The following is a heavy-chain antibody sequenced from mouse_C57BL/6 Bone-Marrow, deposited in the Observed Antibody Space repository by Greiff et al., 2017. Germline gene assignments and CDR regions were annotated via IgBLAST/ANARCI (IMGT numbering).Heavy chain of an antibody. Sequence: VQLQQSGPELVKPGASVKISCKASGYAFSSSWMNWVKQRPGKGLEWIGRIYPGDGDTNYNGKFKGKATLTADKSSSTAYMQLSSLTSEDSAVYFCARGFITTVVAFDYWGQGTTLTVSS. CDR1: GYAFSSSW. J-gene: IGHJ2*01. CDR3: ARGFITTVVAFDY. D-gene: IGHD1-1*01. V-gene: IGHV1-82*01. CDR2: IYPGDGDT.